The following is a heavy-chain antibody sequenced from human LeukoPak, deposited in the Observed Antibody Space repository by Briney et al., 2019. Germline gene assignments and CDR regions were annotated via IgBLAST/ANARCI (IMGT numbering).Heavy chain of an antibody. D-gene: IGHD6-25*01. J-gene: IGHJ4*01. CDR3: ARQLPTAAADTRGYFDY. CDR1: GGSISSGDYY. CDR2: TFYGGST. Sequence: KPSETLSLTCSVSGGSISSGDYYWGWIRQAPGKGLEWIGSTFYGGSTHYNPSLKSRATISVDTSKYQFSLKLTSVTAADAAMYYCARQLPTAAADTRGYFDYWGQGTVVTVSS. V-gene: IGHV4-39*01.